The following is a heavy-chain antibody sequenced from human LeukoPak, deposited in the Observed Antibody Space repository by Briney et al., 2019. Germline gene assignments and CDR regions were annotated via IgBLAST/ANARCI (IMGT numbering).Heavy chain of an antibody. Sequence: SETLSLTCIVSGGSLSDYYWTWIRQPPGKGLEWIGYIYNTGRTNYNPSLRSRVTMSVDTSKNQFSLRLSSVTSADTAVYYCVRDTDDYDYAFDIWGQGTMVTVSS. CDR2: IYNTGRT. V-gene: IGHV4-59*01. D-gene: IGHD5-12*01. CDR3: VRDTDDYDYAFDI. J-gene: IGHJ3*02. CDR1: GGSLSDYY.